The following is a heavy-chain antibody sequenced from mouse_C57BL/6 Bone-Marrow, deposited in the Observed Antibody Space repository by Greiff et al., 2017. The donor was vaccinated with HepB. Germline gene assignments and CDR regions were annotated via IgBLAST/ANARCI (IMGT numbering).Heavy chain of an antibody. V-gene: IGHV1-64*01. CDR2: IHPYSGST. J-gene: IGHJ1*03. CDR1: GYTFTSYW. Sequence: QVQLQQPGAELVKPGASVKLSCKASGYTFTSYWMHWVKQRPGQGLEWIGMIHPYSGSTNYNEKFKSKATLTVDKSSSTAYMQLSSLTSEDSAVYYCARRLRSSWGYFDVWGTGTTVTVSS. CDR3: ARRLRSSWGYFDV. D-gene: IGHD1-1*01.